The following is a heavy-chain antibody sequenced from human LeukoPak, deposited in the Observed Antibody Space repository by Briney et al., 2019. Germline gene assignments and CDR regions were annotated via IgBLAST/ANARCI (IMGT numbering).Heavy chain of an antibody. V-gene: IGHV3-23*01. J-gene: IGHJ4*02. CDR3: ARGGSGWAHSFDY. CDR2: ISGSGGST. Sequence: GGTLRLSCAASGFTFSSYGMSWVRQAPGKGLEWVSAISGSGGSTYYADSVKGRFTISRDNSKNTLYLQMNSLRAEDTAVYYCARGGSGWAHSFDYWGQGTLVTVSS. D-gene: IGHD3-3*01. CDR1: GFTFSSYG.